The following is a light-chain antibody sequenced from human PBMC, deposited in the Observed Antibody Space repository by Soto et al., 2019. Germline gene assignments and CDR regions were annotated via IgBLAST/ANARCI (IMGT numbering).Light chain of an antibody. V-gene: IGKV1-39*01. CDR3: QHYNSYSEA. CDR1: QSISSY. J-gene: IGKJ1*01. Sequence: IQMPQSPSSLSASVGDRVTITCRASQSISSYLNWYQQKPGKAPKLLIYAASSLQSGVPSRFSGSGSGTEFTLTISSLQPDDFATYYCQHYNSYSEAFGQGTKVDIK. CDR2: AAS.